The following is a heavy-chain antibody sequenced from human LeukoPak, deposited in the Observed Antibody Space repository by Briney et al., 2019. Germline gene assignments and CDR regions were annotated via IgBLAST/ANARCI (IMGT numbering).Heavy chain of an antibody. CDR2: IIPIFGTA. Sequence: ASVKVSCKSSGYTFTDYYMHWVRQAPGQGLEWMGGIIPIFGTANYAQKFQGRVTITADESTSTAYMELSSLRSEDTAVYYCARAGEKYYYDSSGYLDYWGQGTLVTVSS. D-gene: IGHD3-22*01. CDR1: GYTFTDYY. V-gene: IGHV1-69*13. J-gene: IGHJ4*02. CDR3: ARAGEKYYYDSSGYLDY.